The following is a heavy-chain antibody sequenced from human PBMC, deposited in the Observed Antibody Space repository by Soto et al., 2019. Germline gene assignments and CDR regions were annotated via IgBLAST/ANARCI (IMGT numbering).Heavy chain of an antibody. CDR2: ISGSGGST. Sequence: EVQLLESGGGLVQPGGSLRLSCAASGFTFSSYAMSWVHQAPGKGLEWVSAISGSGGSTYYADSVKGRFTISRDNSKNTLYLQMNSLRAEDTAVYYCANSYCSGGSCYSPDYWGQGTLVTVSS. J-gene: IGHJ4*02. V-gene: IGHV3-23*01. CDR3: ANSYCSGGSCYSPDY. CDR1: GFTFSSYA. D-gene: IGHD2-15*01.